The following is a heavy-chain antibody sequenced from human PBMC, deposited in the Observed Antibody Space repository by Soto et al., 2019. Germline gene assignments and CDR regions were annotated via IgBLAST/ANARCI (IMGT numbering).Heavy chain of an antibody. D-gene: IGHD4-4*01. CDR2: INPSGTNT. CDR1: VFTFSDHY. V-gene: IGHV3-11*06. CDR3: ARGHHSLDV. J-gene: IGHJ6*02. Sequence: PRWSLRLSCAASVFTFSDHYMSWVRQAPGKGLEWISYINPSGTNTDYANSVKGRFTISRDNAENSLYLQMNSLRVEDTALYYCARGHHSLDVWGQGATVTVSS.